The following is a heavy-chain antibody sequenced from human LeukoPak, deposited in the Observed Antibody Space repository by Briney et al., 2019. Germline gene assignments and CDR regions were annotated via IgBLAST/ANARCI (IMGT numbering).Heavy chain of an antibody. Sequence: PGGSLRLSHPASGFTFSSHAKIWVRLAPRAALEWPSGVGAGGTFTYYADSVERQYTILSDHSRNKLSLHMDTLIGDHPSLYCCSKALDCATFWYYFDFWGEGTLVTVSS. CDR1: GFTFSSHA. CDR2: VGAGGTFT. V-gene: IGHV3-23*01. D-gene: IGHD2-21*02. CDR3: SKALDCATFWYYFDF. J-gene: IGHJ4*02.